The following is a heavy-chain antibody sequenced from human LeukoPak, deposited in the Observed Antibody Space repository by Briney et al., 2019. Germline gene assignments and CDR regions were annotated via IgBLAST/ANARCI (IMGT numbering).Heavy chain of an antibody. CDR1: GFTFSSYA. CDR3: ASRGYSYGYMVY. J-gene: IGHJ4*02. Sequence: GGSLRLSCAASGFTFSSYAMHWVRQAPGKGLEWVAVISYDGSNKYYADSVKGRFTISRDNSKNTLYLQMNSLRAEDTAVYYCASRGYSYGYMVYWGQGTLVTVSS. CDR2: ISYDGSNK. V-gene: IGHV3-30-3*01. D-gene: IGHD5-18*01.